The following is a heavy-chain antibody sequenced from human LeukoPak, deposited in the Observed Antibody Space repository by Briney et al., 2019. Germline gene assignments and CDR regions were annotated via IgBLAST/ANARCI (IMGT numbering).Heavy chain of an antibody. Sequence: SETLSLTCTVSGGSISSYYWSWLRQPPGKGPEWVGYIYYSGSTNYNPSLKSRVTISVDTSKNQFSLKLSSVTAADTAVYYCARDFSSTWYYFDYWGQGTLVTVSS. CDR2: IYYSGST. J-gene: IGHJ4*02. CDR1: GGSISSYY. D-gene: IGHD6-13*01. CDR3: ARDFSSTWYYFDY. V-gene: IGHV4-59*01.